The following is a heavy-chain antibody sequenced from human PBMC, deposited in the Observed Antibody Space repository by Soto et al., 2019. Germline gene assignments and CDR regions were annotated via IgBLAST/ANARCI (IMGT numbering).Heavy chain of an antibody. CDR3: AKARGAIFGKGYFDY. D-gene: IGHD3-3*01. Sequence: GGSLRLSCAASGFTFSSYAMSWVRQAPGKGLEWVSAISGSGGSTYYADSVKGRFTISRDNSKNTLYLQMNSLRAEDTAVYYCAKARGAIFGKGYFDYWGQGTLVTVSS. J-gene: IGHJ4*02. CDR1: GFTFSSYA. CDR2: ISGSGGST. V-gene: IGHV3-23*01.